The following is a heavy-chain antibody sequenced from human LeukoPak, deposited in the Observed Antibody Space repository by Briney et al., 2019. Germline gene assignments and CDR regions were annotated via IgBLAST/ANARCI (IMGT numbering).Heavy chain of an antibody. J-gene: IGHJ3*02. Sequence: GGSLRLSCAASGFTVSSNYMSWVRQAPGKGLEWVSVIYSGGSTYYADSVKGRFTISRDNSKNTLYLQMNSLRAEDTAVYYCARGGGVLLWFGGKSAFDIWGQGTMVTVSS. D-gene: IGHD3-10*01. CDR1: GFTVSSNY. CDR3: ARGGGVLLWFGGKSAFDI. V-gene: IGHV3-53*01. CDR2: IYSGGST.